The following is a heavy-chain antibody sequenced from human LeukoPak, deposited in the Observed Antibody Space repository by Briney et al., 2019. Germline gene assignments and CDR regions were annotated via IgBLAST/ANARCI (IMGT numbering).Heavy chain of an antibody. J-gene: IGHJ4*02. CDR1: GVSISSYY. V-gene: IGHV4-59*01. Sequence: SETLSLTCTVSGVSISSYYWSWIRQSPGKGLEWIGYINYSGNSNYNPSLKSRVTISVDTSKNQFSLTLRSVTAADTAVYFCARSEMATIKSPWGSWGQGTLVTVSS. CDR2: INYSGNS. CDR3: ARSEMATIKSPWGS. D-gene: IGHD5-24*01.